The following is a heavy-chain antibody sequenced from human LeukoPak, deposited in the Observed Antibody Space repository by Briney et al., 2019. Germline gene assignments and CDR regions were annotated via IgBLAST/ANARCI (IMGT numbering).Heavy chain of an antibody. CDR3: ARDLYYYYGMDV. CDR2: IYSGGST. CDR1: GFTFSSYA. V-gene: IGHV3-53*01. J-gene: IGHJ6*02. Sequence: GGSLRLSCAASGFTFSSYAMSWVRQAPGKGLEWVSVIYSGGSTYYADSVKGRFTISRDNSKNTLYLQMNSLRAEDTAVYYCARDLYYYYGMDVWGQGTTVTVSS.